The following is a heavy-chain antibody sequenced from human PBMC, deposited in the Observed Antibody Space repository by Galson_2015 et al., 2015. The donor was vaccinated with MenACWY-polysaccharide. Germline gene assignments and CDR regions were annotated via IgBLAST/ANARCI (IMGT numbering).Heavy chain of an antibody. CDR3: TRVHSGSYYRYSDL. V-gene: IGHV3-49*03. CDR2: IRSKAYGGTT. J-gene: IGHJ2*01. D-gene: IGHD1-26*01. CDR1: GFTFGDYA. Sequence: SLRLSCAASGFTFGDYAMSWFRRAPGKGLEWVGFIRSKAYGGTTEYAASVKGRFTISRDDSKSIAYLQMNSLKTEDTAVYYCTRVHSGSYYRYSDLWGRGTLVTVSS.